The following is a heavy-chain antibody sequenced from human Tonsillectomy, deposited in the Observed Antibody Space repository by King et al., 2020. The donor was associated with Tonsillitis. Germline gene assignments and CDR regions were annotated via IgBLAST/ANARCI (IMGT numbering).Heavy chain of an antibody. J-gene: IGHJ3*02. D-gene: IGHD2-21*01. CDR3: ARQPGDTAAFDI. CDR2: IHYTGVT. V-gene: IGHV4-59*08. CDR1: GGSITNYY. Sequence: VQLQESGPGLVKPSETLSLTCDVPGGSITNYYWSWLRQTPGKGLEWIAYIHYTGVTNYNRSLKSRVTISLDTSRNQFSLKVTPATDADTAVYYCARQPGDTAAFDIWGQGTMVSVSS.